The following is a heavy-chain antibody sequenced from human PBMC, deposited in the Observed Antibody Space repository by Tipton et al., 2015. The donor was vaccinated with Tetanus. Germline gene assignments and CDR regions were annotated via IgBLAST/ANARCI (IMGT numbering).Heavy chain of an antibody. J-gene: IGHJ4*02. CDR3: ARRVTMPSAPSRYFDY. V-gene: IGHV4-39*01. Sequence: TLSLTCTVSGGSISSSSYYWGWIRQPPGKGLEWIGNIFYIGGAYYNPSLRSRVTISVDTSKNQFSLKLSSVTAADTALYYCARRVTMPSAPSRYFDYWGQGTLVTVSS. D-gene: IGHD4/OR15-4a*01. CDR2: IFYIGGA. CDR1: GGSISSSSYY.